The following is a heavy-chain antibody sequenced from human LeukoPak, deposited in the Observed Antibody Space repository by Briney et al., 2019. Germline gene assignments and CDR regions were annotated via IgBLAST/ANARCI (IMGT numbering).Heavy chain of an antibody. Sequence: SGTLSLTCAVSGGSISSSNWWSWVRQPPGKGLEWIGEIYHSGSTNYNPSLKSRVTISVDKSKNQFSLKLSSVTAADTAVYYCARVGSARGWYFDLWGRGTLVTVSS. CDR1: GGSISSSNW. J-gene: IGHJ2*01. V-gene: IGHV4-4*02. CDR2: IYHSGST. CDR3: ARVGSARGWYFDL. D-gene: IGHD2-15*01.